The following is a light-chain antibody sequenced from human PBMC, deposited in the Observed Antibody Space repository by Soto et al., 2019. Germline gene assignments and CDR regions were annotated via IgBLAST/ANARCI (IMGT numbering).Light chain of an antibody. CDR2: GAS. V-gene: IGKV3-11*01. CDR1: QRVYSN. CDR3: QQRYSWPPIT. Sequence: EVVMRQSPDTLCVSPGESATLSCRASQRVYSNLAWYQQRPGQAPRLLIYGASNRATGIPARFSGSGSGTGFTLTISSLEPEDFAVYYCQQRYSWPPITFGQGTQLEIK. J-gene: IGKJ5*01.